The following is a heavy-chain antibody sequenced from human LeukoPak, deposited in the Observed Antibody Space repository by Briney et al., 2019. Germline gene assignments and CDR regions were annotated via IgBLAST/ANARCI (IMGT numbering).Heavy chain of an antibody. D-gene: IGHD3-10*01. CDR3: ARGLIFWSGEYYFDY. Sequence: SETLSLTCAVYGGSFSGYYWSWIRQPPGKGLEWIGEINHSGSTNYNPSLKSRVTISVDTSKNQFSLKLSSVTAADTAVYYCARGLIFWSGEYYFDYWGQGTLVTVSS. CDR1: GGSFSGYY. V-gene: IGHV4-34*01. J-gene: IGHJ4*02. CDR2: INHSGST.